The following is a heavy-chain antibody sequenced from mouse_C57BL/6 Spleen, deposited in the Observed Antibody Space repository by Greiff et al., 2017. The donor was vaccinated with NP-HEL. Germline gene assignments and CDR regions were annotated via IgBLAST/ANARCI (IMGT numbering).Heavy chain of an antibody. J-gene: IGHJ2*01. CDR2: IDPSDSYT. D-gene: IGHD2-2*01. Sequence: VQLQQPGAELVRPGTSVKLSCKASGYTFTSYWMHWVKQRPGQGLEWIGVIDPSDSYTNYNQKFKGKATLTVDTSSSTAYMQLSSLTSEDSAVYYCARSGTMVTTRAFDYWGQGTTLTVSS. CDR1: GYTFTSYW. CDR3: ARSGTMVTTRAFDY. V-gene: IGHV1-59*01.